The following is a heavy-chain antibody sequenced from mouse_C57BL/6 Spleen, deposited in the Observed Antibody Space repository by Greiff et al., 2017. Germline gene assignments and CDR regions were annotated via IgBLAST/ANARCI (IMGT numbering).Heavy chain of an antibody. Sequence: VQLQQSGAELVKPGASVKLSCTASGFNIKDYYMHWVKQRTEQGLEWIGRIDPEDGETKYAPKFPGKATITAATASNTAYLQLISLTSEDTAVYYCARRAGFLLFDYWGQGTTLTVSS. CDR2: IDPEDGET. CDR3: ARRAGFLLFDY. V-gene: IGHV14-2*01. D-gene: IGHD4-1*01. J-gene: IGHJ2*01. CDR1: GFNIKDYY.